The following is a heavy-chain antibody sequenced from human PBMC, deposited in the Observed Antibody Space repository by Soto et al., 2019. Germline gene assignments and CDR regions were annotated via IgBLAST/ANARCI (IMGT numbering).Heavy chain of an antibody. CDR1: GYTLTGYY. J-gene: IGHJ4*02. D-gene: IGHD3-16*02. V-gene: IGHV1-2*02. CDR2: INPNSGGT. CDR3: ARSLPYYDYVWGSYRHYYFDY. Sequence: ASVKVSGKASGYTLTGYYMHWVRQAPGQGLEWMGWINPNSGGTNYAQKFQGRVTMTRDTSISTAYMELSRLRSDDTAVYYCARSLPYYDYVWGSYRHYYFDYWGQGTLVAVSS.